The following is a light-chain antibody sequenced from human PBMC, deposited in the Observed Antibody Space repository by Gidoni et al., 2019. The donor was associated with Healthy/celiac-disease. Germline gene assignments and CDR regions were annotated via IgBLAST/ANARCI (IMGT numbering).Light chain of an antibody. Sequence: DIVMTQSPGTLSLSPGERATLSCRASQSVSCSYFAWYQQKPGQAPRLVPDGASSRATGSPDRFRGRGSGTDFTLTIRRLEPEDFAVYYWQQYGSSPPYTFXHXTKLEIK. CDR2: GAS. CDR1: QSVSCSY. CDR3: QQYGSSPPYT. J-gene: IGKJ2*01. V-gene: IGKV3-20*01.